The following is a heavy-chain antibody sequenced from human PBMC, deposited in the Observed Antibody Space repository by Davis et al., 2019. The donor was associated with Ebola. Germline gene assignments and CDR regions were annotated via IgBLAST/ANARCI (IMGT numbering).Heavy chain of an antibody. CDR3: TKEVPGIRPFDS. D-gene: IGHD6-19*01. CDR1: GFTFSTYA. V-gene: IGHV3-23*01. J-gene: IGHJ4*02. CDR2: IGTNSDT. Sequence: GESLKISCVGSGFTFSTYAMIWVRQTPGKGLEWVSAIGTNSDTYYAESVKGRFTISRENSKNTLCLQMSSLRAEDTAIYYCTKEVPGIRPFDSWGQGTLVTVSP.